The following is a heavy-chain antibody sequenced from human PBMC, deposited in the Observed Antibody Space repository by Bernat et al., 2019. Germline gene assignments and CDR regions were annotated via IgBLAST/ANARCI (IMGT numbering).Heavy chain of an antibody. D-gene: IGHD4/OR15-4a*01. J-gene: IGHJ3*02. Sequence: EVQLVESGGGLVQPGGSLRLSCSASGFTFDDFAFPWVRQAPGTGLQYVSGISSSGDNSSSAESVKGRFTISRDNSRDTLYLEMSSLRAEDTAVYFCVKDEYGLSDDAFEIWGRGTMVTVSS. V-gene: IGHV3-64D*06. CDR3: VKDEYGLSDDAFEI. CDR2: ISSSGDNS. CDR1: GFTFDDFA.